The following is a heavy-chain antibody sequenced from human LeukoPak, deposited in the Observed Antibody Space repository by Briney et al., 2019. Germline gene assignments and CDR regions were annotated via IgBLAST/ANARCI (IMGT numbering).Heavy chain of an antibody. J-gene: IGHJ3*01. CDR1: GASASSQF. CDR3: AKDVSGTYFAFDV. Sequence: PSETLSLTCGVSGASASSQFWSWIRQTPGMGLEWIGYISNRGSTGYNPSLRGRVTISVDAPKNEVSLNLRSVSAADTAVYYCAKDVSGTYFAFDVWGQGRTV. V-gene: IGHV4-59*02. CDR2: ISNRGST. D-gene: IGHD1-26*01.